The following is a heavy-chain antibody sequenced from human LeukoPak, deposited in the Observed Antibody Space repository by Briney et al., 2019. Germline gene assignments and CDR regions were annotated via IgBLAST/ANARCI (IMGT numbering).Heavy chain of an antibody. J-gene: IGHJ3*02. V-gene: IGHV4-39*07. CDR2: LYYTGST. D-gene: IGHD1-1*01. Sequence: SETLSLTCTVSGGSISSSDYYWGWIRQPPGKGLEWIGSLYYTGSTYYNPPLKSRVTISVDTSKHQFSLRLSSVTAADTAVYYCARRTTSTRTFDIWGQGTMVTVSS. CDR3: ARRTTSTRTFDI. CDR1: GGSISSSDYY.